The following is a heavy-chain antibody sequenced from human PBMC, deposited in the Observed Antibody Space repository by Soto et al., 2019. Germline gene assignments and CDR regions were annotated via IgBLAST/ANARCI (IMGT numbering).Heavy chain of an antibody. V-gene: IGHV3-30-3*01. Sequence: GGSLRLSCAASGFTFSSYAMHWVRQAPGKGLEWVAVISYDGSNKYYADSVKGRFTISRDNSKNTLYLQMNSLRAEDTAVYYCARDAPNTYYYDSSGYPELSFFDYWGQGTLVTVSS. J-gene: IGHJ4*02. D-gene: IGHD3-22*01. CDR1: GFTFSSYA. CDR3: ARDAPNTYYYDSSGYPELSFFDY. CDR2: ISYDGSNK.